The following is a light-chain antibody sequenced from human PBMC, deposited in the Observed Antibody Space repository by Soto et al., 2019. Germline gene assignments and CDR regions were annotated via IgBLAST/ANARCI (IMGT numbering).Light chain of an antibody. CDR2: DAS. J-gene: IGKJ3*01. V-gene: IGKV1-5*01. CDR3: QQYHSYSPFT. CDR1: QSISSW. Sequence: DIQMTQSPSTLSASVGDRVTVTCRASQSISSWLAWYQQKPGKAPKLLIYDASSLESVVPSRFSGSGSGTEFTLTISSLQTGDFATYYCQQYHSYSPFTFGPGTKVDIK.